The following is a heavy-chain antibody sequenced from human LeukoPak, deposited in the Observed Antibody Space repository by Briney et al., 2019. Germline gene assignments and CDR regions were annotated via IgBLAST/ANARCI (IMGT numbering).Heavy chain of an antibody. CDR2: ISYDGPNK. Sequence: GGSLRLSCAASGFTFNSYGMHWVRQAPGKGLEWVAVISYDGPNKYYADSVKGRFTISRDDSKSTLYLQMNSLRPEDTAVYYCEKEKLPSGYSFLTDYWGQGTLVTVSS. D-gene: IGHD5-18*01. CDR3: EKEKLPSGYSFLTDY. V-gene: IGHV3-30*18. J-gene: IGHJ4*02. CDR1: GFTFNSYG.